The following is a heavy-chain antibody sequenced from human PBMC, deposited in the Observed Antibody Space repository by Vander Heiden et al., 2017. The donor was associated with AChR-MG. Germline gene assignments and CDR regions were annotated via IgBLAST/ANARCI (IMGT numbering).Heavy chain of an antibody. V-gene: IGHV1-2*02. D-gene: IGHD4-17*01. Sequence: QVQLVQSRAEVKKPGASVKVSCKASGYTFTDYYMHWVRQAPGQGLEWMGWINPNSGDTNYAQKFQGRVSMTRDTSISTAYMELTSLRSEETAVNYCAREKRGRTSRKPTTTVPDYWGQGTLVTVSS. CDR1: GYTFTDYY. CDR3: AREKRGRTSRKPTTTVPDY. CDR2: INPNSGDT. J-gene: IGHJ4*02.